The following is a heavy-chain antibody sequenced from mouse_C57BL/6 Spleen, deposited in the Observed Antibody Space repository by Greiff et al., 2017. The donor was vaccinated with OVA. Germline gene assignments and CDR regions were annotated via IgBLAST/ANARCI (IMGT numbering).Heavy chain of an antibody. Sequence: VQLQQSGAELVKPGASVKLSCTASGFNLKDYYMHWVKQRPEQGLEWIGLIDPEGGETKYAPKFQGKATITADTSSNTAYLQLSSLTSEDTAVYYCARGGSSGSWLAYWGQGTLVTVSA. D-gene: IGHD3-2*02. CDR2: IDPEGGET. CDR1: GFNLKDYY. CDR3: ARGGSSGSWLAY. J-gene: IGHJ3*01. V-gene: IGHV14-2*01.